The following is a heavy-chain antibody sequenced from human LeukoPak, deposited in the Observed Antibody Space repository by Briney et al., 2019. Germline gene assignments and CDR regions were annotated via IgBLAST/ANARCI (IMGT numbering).Heavy chain of an antibody. D-gene: IGHD3-10*01. CDR3: ARDRLVTVRGVIRNNWFDP. J-gene: IGHJ5*02. CDR1: GGSISSYY. V-gene: IGHV4-59*01. Sequence: SETLSLTCTVSGGSISSYYWSWIRQPPGKGLDWIGYIYYSGSTNYNPSLKSRVTISVDTSKNQFSLKLSSVTAADTAVYYCARDRLVTVRGVIRNNWFDPWGQGTLVTVSS. CDR2: IYYSGST.